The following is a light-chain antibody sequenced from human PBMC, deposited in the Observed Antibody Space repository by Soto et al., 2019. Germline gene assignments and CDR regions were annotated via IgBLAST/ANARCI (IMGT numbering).Light chain of an antibody. J-gene: IGKJ4*01. CDR2: YTS. CDR1: QGIGDT. Sequence: VMRQSPATLCISAGEDATLSCKAIQGIGDTLACYQHKPGQTSRLLIYYTSTRTTCVPTRFSGSRCGAEFALTINSLQSEDVAVYYCQPYKIWPLTFGGATKV. V-gene: IGKV3-15*01. CDR3: QPYKIWPLT.